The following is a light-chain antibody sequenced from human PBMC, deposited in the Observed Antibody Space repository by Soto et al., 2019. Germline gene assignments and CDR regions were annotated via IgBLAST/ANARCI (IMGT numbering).Light chain of an antibody. CDR1: QSVSSTY. V-gene: IGKV3-20*01. J-gene: IGKJ1*01. CDR3: HQYVSSWT. CDR2: GAS. Sequence: EIVLTHSPATLSLSPCERATLSFSASQSVSSTYVAWYQQKSGQAPRLLIYGASSRATGIPDRFSGSGSGTDFTLTISRLEPEDFAVYYCHQYVSSWTFGQGTKVDIK.